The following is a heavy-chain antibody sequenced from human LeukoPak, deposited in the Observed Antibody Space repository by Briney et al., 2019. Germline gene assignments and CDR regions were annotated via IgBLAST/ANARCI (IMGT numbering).Heavy chain of an antibody. Sequence: WASVKVSCKASGGTFSSYAISWVRQAPGQGLEWMGGIIPIFGTANYAQKFQGRVTITADESTSTAYMELSSLRSEDTAVYYCAREGIAAAGSWFDPWGQGTLVTVSS. CDR2: IIPIFGTA. CDR3: AREGIAAAGSWFDP. D-gene: IGHD6-13*01. V-gene: IGHV1-69*13. CDR1: GGTFSSYA. J-gene: IGHJ5*02.